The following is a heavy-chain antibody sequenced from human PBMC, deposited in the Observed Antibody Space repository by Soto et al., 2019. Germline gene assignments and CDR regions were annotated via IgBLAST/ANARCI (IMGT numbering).Heavy chain of an antibody. D-gene: IGHD3-22*01. J-gene: IGHJ4*02. V-gene: IGHV3-23*01. CDR2: ISGSGGST. Sequence: EVQLLESGGGLVQPGGSLRLSCAASGFTFSSYAMSWVRQAPGKGLEWVSAISGSGGSTYYADSVKGRFTISRDNSKHTQYLQMNSPRAEDKAVYYCAKDHYEHYFDYWRQGTLVTVSS. CDR1: GFTFSSYA. CDR3: AKDHYEHYFDY.